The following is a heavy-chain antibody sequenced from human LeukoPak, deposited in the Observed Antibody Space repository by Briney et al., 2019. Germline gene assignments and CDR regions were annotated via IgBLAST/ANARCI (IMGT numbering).Heavy chain of an antibody. J-gene: IGHJ4*02. Sequence: ASVKVSCKASGYIFTTYGISWVRQAPGQGLEWMGWVSGYNDNTKYAQKLQGRVTMTTDTSTSTAYMGLRSLRSDDTAVYYCARDAIQGRLTSDYWGQGTLVTVSS. V-gene: IGHV1-18*01. D-gene: IGHD3-3*01. CDR3: ARDAIQGRLTSDY. CDR2: VSGYNDNT. CDR1: GYIFTTYG.